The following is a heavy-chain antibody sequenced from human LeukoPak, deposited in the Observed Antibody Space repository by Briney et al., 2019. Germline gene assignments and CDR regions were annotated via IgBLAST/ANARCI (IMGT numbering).Heavy chain of an antibody. CDR1: GFTFSSYG. V-gene: IGHV3-30*18. J-gene: IGHJ6*02. CDR3: AKVWGPPSPSYYYYGMDV. D-gene: IGHD7-27*01. Sequence: HPGRSLRLSCAASGFTFSSYGMHWVRQAPGKGLEWVAVISYDGSNKYYADSVKGRFTISRDNSKNTLYLQMNSLRAEDTAVYYCAKVWGPPSPSYYYYGMDVWGQGTTVTVSS. CDR2: ISYDGSNK.